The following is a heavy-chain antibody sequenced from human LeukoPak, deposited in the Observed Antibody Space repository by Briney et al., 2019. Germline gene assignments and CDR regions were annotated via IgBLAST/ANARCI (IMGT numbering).Heavy chain of an antibody. V-gene: IGHV4-59*01. J-gene: IGHJ4*02. CDR3: ARAYSGTLPAKD. Sequence: SETLSLTCNVSGGSISTNYWTWIRQPPGKGLEWIGYIYYSGNTNYNPSLKSRVTISVDKSRNQFSLKLTSVTAADTAVYYCARAYSGTLPAKDWGQGPLVTVSS. D-gene: IGHD1-26*01. CDR2: IYYSGNT. CDR1: GGSISTNY.